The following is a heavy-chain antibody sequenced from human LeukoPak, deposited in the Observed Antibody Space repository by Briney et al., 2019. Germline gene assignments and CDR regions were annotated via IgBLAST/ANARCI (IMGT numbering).Heavy chain of an antibody. CDR2: INAGNGNT. CDR1: GYTFTSYA. Sequence: ASVKVSCKASGYTFTSYAMHWVRQAPGQRLEWMGWINAGNGNTKYSQKFQGRVTITRDTSASTAYMELSSLRSEDTAVYYCARYRTPIVVVIAEDAFDIWGQGTMVTVSS. V-gene: IGHV1-3*01. CDR3: ARYRTPIVVVIAEDAFDI. J-gene: IGHJ3*02. D-gene: IGHD2-21*01.